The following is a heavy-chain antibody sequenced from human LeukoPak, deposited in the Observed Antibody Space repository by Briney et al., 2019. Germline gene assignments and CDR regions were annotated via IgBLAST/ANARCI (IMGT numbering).Heavy chain of an antibody. CDR1: GVTFSSNA. J-gene: IGHJ4*02. Sequence: GGSVRLSCAASGVTFSSNAMHWVRQAPGKGLEWVAVISYDGSNKYCADSVKGRFTISRDNSKNTLYLQMNSLRAEDTAVYYCARAAYYYDSSGYYSFDYWGQGTLSPSPQ. D-gene: IGHD3-22*01. V-gene: IGHV3-30-3*01. CDR2: ISYDGSNK. CDR3: ARAAYYYDSSGYYSFDY.